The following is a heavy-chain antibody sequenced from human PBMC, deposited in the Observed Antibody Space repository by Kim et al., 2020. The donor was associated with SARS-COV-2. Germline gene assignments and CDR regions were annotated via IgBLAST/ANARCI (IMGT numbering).Heavy chain of an antibody. J-gene: IGHJ4*02. D-gene: IGHD1-7*01. CDR1: GFTFSDSW. CDR3: ARVVPGTNIFDY. Sequence: WGSLRLSCVTSGFTFSDSWMHWVRQAPGNGLVWVSRINTDGRDTSYADSVKGRFTISRDNAKNTLYLQMNSLRAEDTAVYYCARVVPGTNIFDYWGQGTLVTVSS. V-gene: IGHV3-74*01. CDR2: INTDGRDT.